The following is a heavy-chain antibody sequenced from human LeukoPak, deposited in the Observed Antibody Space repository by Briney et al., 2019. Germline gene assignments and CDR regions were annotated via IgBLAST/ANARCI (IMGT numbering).Heavy chain of an antibody. Sequence: GRSLRLSCAASGFTFSSYGMHWVRQAPGKGLEWVAVIWYDGSNKYYADSVKGRFTISRDNSKNTLYLQMNSLRAEDTAVYYCARDPSLDSGSSNHFDYWGQGTLVTVSS. V-gene: IGHV3-33*01. D-gene: IGHD1-26*01. CDR3: ARDPSLDSGSSNHFDY. J-gene: IGHJ4*02. CDR1: GFTFSSYG. CDR2: IWYDGSNK.